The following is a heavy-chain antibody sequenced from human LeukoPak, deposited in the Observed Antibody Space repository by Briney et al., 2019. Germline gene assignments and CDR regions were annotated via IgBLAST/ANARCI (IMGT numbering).Heavy chain of an antibody. CDR3: ARGGYYGSGNDFRFDP. CDR2: IHYTGST. V-gene: IGHV4-59*01. D-gene: IGHD3-10*01. J-gene: IGHJ5*02. Sequence: PSETLSLTCTVSGGSISSYYWSWIRQAPGKALECIGYIHYTGSTNYNPSLKSRVTISVETSKNQFSLKLKSVTAADTAVYYCARGGYYGSGNDFRFDPWGQGTLVTVSS. CDR1: GGSISSYY.